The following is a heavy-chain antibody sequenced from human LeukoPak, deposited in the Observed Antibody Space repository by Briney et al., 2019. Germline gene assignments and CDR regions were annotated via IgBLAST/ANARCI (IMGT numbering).Heavy chain of an antibody. CDR1: GYTFTDYY. Sequence: ASVKVSCKASGYTFTDYYINWVRQAPGQGLEWMGWINPNSGGTSYAQKFQGWVTVTRDTSISTAYMELSRLRSDDTAIYYCARLPRNYGDYVAYWGQGTLVTVSS. J-gene: IGHJ4*02. CDR3: ARLPRNYGDYVAY. D-gene: IGHD4-17*01. V-gene: IGHV1-2*04. CDR2: INPNSGGT.